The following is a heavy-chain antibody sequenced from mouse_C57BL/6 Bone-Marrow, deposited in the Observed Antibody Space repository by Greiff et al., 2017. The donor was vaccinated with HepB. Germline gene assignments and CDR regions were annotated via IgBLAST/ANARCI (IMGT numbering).Heavy chain of an antibody. CDR1: GFTFTDYY. CDR3: TSITPWDYGNSYYAMDY. Sequence: EVKVEESGGGLVQPGGSLSLSCAASGFTFTDYYMSWVRQPPGKALEWLGFIRNKANGYTTDYHSSVKGRFTISRDNSQCILYLQMNALIAEDSATYYDTSITPWDYGNSYYAMDYWGQGTSVTVSS. J-gene: IGHJ4*01. V-gene: IGHV7-3*01. D-gene: IGHD1-1*01. CDR2: IRNKANGYTT.